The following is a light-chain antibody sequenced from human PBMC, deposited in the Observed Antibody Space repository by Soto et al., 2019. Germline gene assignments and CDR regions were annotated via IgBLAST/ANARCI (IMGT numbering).Light chain of an antibody. CDR3: GKWDSRLSAV. CDR1: SSNIGNNY. CDR2: DNN. Sequence: QSVLTQPPSVSAAPGQKVTISCSGSSSNIGNNYVSWYQQLPGTAPKLLIYDNNKRPSGIPDRFSGSKSGTSATLGITGLQTGDEANYYCGKWDSRLSAVFGGGTKLTVL. V-gene: IGLV1-51*01. J-gene: IGLJ2*01.